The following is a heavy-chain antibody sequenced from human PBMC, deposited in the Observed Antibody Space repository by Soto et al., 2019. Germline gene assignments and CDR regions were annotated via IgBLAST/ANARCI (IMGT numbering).Heavy chain of an antibody. D-gene: IGHD6-13*01. CDR3: ARFHSSSWYVWWFDP. CDR2: TYYSGST. Sequence: SETLSLTCTVSGGSISSYYWSWIRQPPGKGLEWIGYTYYSGSTNYNPSLKSRVTISVDTSKNQFSLKLSSVTAADTAVYYCARFHSSSWYVWWFDPWRQGTLVTVSS. J-gene: IGHJ5*02. CDR1: GGSISSYY. V-gene: IGHV4-59*01.